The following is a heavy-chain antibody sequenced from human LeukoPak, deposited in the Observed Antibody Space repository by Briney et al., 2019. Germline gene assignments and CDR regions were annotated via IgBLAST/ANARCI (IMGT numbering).Heavy chain of an antibody. D-gene: IGHD3-10*01. CDR3: ARHTPYGSGSYYVGFDP. Sequence: PSETLSLTRTVSGGSISSSSYYWGWIRQPPGKGLEWIGSIYYSGSTYYNPSLKSRVTISVDTSKNQFSLKLSSVTAADTAVYYCARHTPYGSGSYYVGFDPWGQGTLVTVSS. CDR2: IYYSGST. V-gene: IGHV4-39*01. J-gene: IGHJ5*02. CDR1: GGSISSSSYY.